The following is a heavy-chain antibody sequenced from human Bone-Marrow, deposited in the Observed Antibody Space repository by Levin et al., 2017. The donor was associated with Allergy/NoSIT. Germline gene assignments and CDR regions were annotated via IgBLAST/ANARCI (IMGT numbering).Heavy chain of an antibody. Sequence: LSLTCAASGFTFRRYGMHWVRQAPGKVLEWVAVISYDGSNKYYADSVKGRFTISRDNSKNTLYLDMNSLRAEDTALYYCARDWGIVVSPAAGGFDYWGQGTVVTVSS. CDR2: ISYDGSNK. V-gene: IGHV3-30*03. D-gene: IGHD2-2*01. CDR3: ARDWGIVVSPAAGGFDY. CDR1: GFTFRRYG. J-gene: IGHJ4*02.